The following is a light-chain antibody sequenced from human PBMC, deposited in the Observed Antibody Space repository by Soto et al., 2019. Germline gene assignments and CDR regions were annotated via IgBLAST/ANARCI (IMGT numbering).Light chain of an antibody. CDR3: QQTYRTPYT. Sequence: DIPMTQSPSSLSASVGDRVTITCRASQNINIHLNWYQQKPGKAPKLLIYTASNLQSGVPSRVSGSGSGTDFTLTISSLQAEDIATYYCQQTYRTPYTFGQGTKLEIK. J-gene: IGKJ2*01. CDR2: TAS. CDR1: QNINIH. V-gene: IGKV1-39*01.